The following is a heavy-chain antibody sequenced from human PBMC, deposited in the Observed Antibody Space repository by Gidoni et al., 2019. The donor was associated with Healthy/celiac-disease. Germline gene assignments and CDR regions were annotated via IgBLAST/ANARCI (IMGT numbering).Heavy chain of an antibody. V-gene: IGHV3-23*01. J-gene: IGHJ4*02. D-gene: IGHD4-17*01. CDR2: ISGSGGRT. CDR3: AKGAGYGDYLLNDY. CDR1: GFTVSSYA. Sequence: EVQLLESGGGLVQPGGSLRLSCAASGFTVSSYAMRWGRQAPGKGLGWVSAISGSGGRTYYADSVKGRFTISRDNPKNPLYLQMNSLRAEDTAVYYCAKGAGYGDYLLNDYWGQGTLVTVSS.